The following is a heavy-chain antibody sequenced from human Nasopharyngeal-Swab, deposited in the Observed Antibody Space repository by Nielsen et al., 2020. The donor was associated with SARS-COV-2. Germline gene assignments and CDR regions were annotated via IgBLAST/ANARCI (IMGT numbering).Heavy chain of an antibody. CDR2: INPNSGGT. J-gene: IGHJ6*02. V-gene: IGHV1-2*06. Sequence: ASVMVSCKASGYTFTGYYMHWVRQAPGQGLEWMGRINPNSGGTNYAQKFQGRVTMTRDTSISTAYMELSRLRSDDTAVYYCARDPTSVAGTGDYYYGMDVWGQGTTVTVSS. CDR1: GYTFTGYY. CDR3: ARDPTSVAGTGDYYYGMDV. D-gene: IGHD6-19*01.